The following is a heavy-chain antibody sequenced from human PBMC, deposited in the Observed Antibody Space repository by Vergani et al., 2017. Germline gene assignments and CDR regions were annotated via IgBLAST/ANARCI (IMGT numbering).Heavy chain of an antibody. D-gene: IGHD2-21*02. CDR2: ISYDGSNK. CDR1: GFPFSSYA. CDR3: ASGAHIVVVTALDY. V-gene: IGHV3-30*01. J-gene: IGHJ4*02. Sequence: QVQLVESGGGVVQPGRSLRLSCAASGFPFSSYAMHWVRQAPGKGLEWVAVISYDGSNKYYADSVKGRFTISRDNSKNTLYLQMNSLRAEDTAVYYCASGAHIVVVTALDYWGQGTLVTVSS.